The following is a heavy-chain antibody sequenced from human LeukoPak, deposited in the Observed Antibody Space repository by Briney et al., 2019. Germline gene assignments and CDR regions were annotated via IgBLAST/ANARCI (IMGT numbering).Heavy chain of an antibody. V-gene: IGHV4-59*01. J-gene: IGHJ4*02. CDR2: IYYSGST. D-gene: IGHD2-21*02. CDR3: ARSAGGDQGNYFDY. CDR1: GASISSYY. Sequence: PSETLSLTCTVSGASISSYYWSWIRQPPGKGLEWIGYIYYSGSTNYNPSLKSRVTISVDTSKNQFSLKLSSVTAADTAVYYCARSAGGDQGNYFDYWGQGTLVTVSS.